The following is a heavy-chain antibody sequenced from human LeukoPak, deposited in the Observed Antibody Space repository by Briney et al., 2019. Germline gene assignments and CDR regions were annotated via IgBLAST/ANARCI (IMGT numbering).Heavy chain of an antibody. Sequence: GGSLRLSCAASGFTFHDYAMHWVRQAPGKGLEWVSGISWNSGTTGYADSVKGRFTISRDNAKNSLYLQMNSLRAEDTALYYCAKDPENSSGYRWGQGTLVIVSS. CDR2: ISWNSGTT. CDR3: AKDPENSSGYR. J-gene: IGHJ4*02. D-gene: IGHD3-22*01. CDR1: GFTFHDYA. V-gene: IGHV3-9*01.